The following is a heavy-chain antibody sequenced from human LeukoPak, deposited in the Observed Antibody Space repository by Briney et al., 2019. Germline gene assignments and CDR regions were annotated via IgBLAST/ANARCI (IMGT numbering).Heavy chain of an antibody. J-gene: IGHJ3*02. Sequence: SETLSLTCTVSGGSISSYYWSWIRQPPGKGLEWIGYIYYSGSTNYNPSLKSRVTISVDTSKNQFSLKLSSVTAADTAVYYYASYYDSSGYYPDAFDIWGQGTMVTVSS. V-gene: IGHV4-59*01. CDR1: GGSISSYY. D-gene: IGHD3-22*01. CDR2: IYYSGST. CDR3: ASYYDSSGYYPDAFDI.